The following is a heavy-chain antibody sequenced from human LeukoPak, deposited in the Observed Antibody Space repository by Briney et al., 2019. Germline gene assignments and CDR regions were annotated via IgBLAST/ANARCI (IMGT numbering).Heavy chain of an antibody. CDR2: ISSSGSTI. CDR3: AKDLLEMATIFHY. D-gene: IGHD5-24*01. CDR1: VFTFSSYE. Sequence: GGSLRLSCAASVFTFSSYEMNWVRQAPGKGLEWVSYISSSGSTIYYADSVKGRFTISRDNSKNSLYLQMNSLRTEDTALYYCAKDLLEMATIFHYWGQGTLVTVSS. J-gene: IGHJ4*02. V-gene: IGHV3-48*03.